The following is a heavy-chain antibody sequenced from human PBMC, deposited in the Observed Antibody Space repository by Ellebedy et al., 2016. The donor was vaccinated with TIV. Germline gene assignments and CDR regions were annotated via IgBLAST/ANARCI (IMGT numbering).Heavy chain of an antibody. CDR2: ISSSGSTI. Sequence: GESLKISCAASGFTFSSYSMNWIRQAPGKGLEWVSYISSSGSTIYYADSVKGRFTISRDNAKNSLYLQMNSLSTEDTAVYYCAKNGVFDMATDRDDAFDIWGQGTMVTVSS. D-gene: IGHD2-15*01. V-gene: IGHV3-48*04. J-gene: IGHJ3*02. CDR3: AKNGVFDMATDRDDAFDI. CDR1: GFTFSSYS.